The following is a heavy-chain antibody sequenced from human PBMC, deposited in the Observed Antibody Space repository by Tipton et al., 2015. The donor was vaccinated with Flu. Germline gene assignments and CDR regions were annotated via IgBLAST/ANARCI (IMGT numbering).Heavy chain of an antibody. Sequence: SLRLSCAASGFTFSSYSMNWVRQAPGKGLEWVPYISSSSSTIYYADSVKGRFTISRDNAKNSLYLQMNSLRAEDTAVYYCARDGEKGNPDYYYYYYMDVWGKGTTVTVSS. CDR3: ARDGEKGNPDYYYYYYMDV. J-gene: IGHJ6*03. CDR2: ISSSSSTI. CDR1: GFTFSSYS. V-gene: IGHV3-48*04. D-gene: IGHD1-14*01.